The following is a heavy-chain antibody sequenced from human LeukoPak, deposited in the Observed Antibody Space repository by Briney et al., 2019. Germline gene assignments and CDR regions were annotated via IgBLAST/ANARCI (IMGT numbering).Heavy chain of an antibody. V-gene: IGHV3-23*01. Sequence: PGGSLRLSCAASGFTFSSYAMSWVRQAPGKGLEWVSAISGSGGSTYYADSVKGRFTISRDNSKNTLYPQMNSLRAEDTAVYYCEVVPAAQDAFDIWGQGTMVTVSS. CDR3: EVVPAAQDAFDI. CDR2: ISGSGGST. D-gene: IGHD2-2*01. CDR1: GFTFSSYA. J-gene: IGHJ3*02.